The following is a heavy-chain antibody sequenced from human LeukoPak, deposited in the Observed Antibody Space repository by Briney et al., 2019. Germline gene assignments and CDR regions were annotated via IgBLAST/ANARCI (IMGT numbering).Heavy chain of an antibody. CDR2: ISSSSSYI. V-gene: IGHV3-21*01. CDR3: ARASFPFDY. J-gene: IGHJ4*02. CDR1: GFTISDHY. Sequence: PGGSLRLSCAASGFTISDHYMEWVRQAPGKGLEWVSSISSSSSYIYYADSVKGRFTISRDNAMNSLYLQMNSLRAEDTAVYYCARASFPFDYWGQGTLVTVSS. D-gene: IGHD3-16*02.